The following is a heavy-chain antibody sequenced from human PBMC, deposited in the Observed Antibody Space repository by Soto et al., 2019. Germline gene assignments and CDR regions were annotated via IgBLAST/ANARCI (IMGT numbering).Heavy chain of an antibody. CDR3: ARDKRPNTYYYYGMDV. V-gene: IGHV3-30-3*01. J-gene: IGHJ6*02. CDR1: GFTFSSYA. Sequence: GGSLRLSCAASGFTFSSYAMHWVRQAPGKGLEWVAVISYDGSNKYYADSVKGRFTISRDNSKNTLYLQMNSLRAEDTAVYYCARDKRPNTYYYYGMDVWGQGTTVTVSS. CDR2: ISYDGSNK.